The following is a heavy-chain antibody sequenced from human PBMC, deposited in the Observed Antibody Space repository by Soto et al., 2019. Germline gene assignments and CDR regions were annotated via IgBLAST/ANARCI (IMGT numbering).Heavy chain of an antibody. D-gene: IGHD5-18*01. CDR1: GGSISSYY. CDR3: ARDLGGGYSYGFRAVAGRYYYYGMDV. CDR2: IYTSAST. V-gene: IGHV4-4*07. J-gene: IGHJ6*02. Sequence: SETLSLTCTVSGGSISSYYWSWIRQPAGKGLECIWRIYTSASTNYNPSLKSRVTMSVDTSKNQFSLKLSSVTAADTAVYYCARDLGGGYSYGFRAVAGRYYYYGMDVWGQGTTVTVS.